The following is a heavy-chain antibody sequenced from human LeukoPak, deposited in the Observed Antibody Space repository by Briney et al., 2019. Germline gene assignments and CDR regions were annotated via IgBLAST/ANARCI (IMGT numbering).Heavy chain of an antibody. CDR2: IYSSGST. V-gene: IGHV4-4*07. J-gene: IGHJ4*02. Sequence: KASETLSLTCTVSGGSIGSYYWSWIRQPVGKGLEWIGRIYSSGSTNYNPSLESRVTMSVDTSKNQLSLKLSSVTAADTAVYYCARDVVAAAGTWDYWGQGTLVTVSS. CDR1: GGSIGSYY. D-gene: IGHD6-13*01. CDR3: ARDVVAAAGTWDY.